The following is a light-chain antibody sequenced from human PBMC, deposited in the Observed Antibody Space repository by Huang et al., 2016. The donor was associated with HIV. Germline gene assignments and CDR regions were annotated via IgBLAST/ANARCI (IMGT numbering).Light chain of an antibody. Sequence: DIVMTQSPLSLPVTPGEPASISCRSSQSLLHSNGYNYLDWYLQKPGQSPQLLIYLGSNRASGVPDRFSGSGSGTDFTLKISRVEAEDVGVYYCMQALQTPPTFGQGTKEEIK. V-gene: IGKV2-28*01. CDR1: QSLLHSNGYNY. CDR2: LGS. CDR3: MQALQTPPT. J-gene: IGKJ1*01.